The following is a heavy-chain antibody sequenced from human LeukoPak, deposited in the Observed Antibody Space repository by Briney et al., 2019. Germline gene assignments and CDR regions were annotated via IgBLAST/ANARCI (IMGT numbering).Heavy chain of an antibody. CDR1: GYTLTELS. J-gene: IGHJ4*02. V-gene: IGHV1-24*01. CDR3: ATDFAAGPREFFDY. CDR2: FDPEDGET. D-gene: IGHD6-19*01. Sequence: ASVKVSCKVSGYTLTELSMHWARQAPGKGLEWMGGFDPEDGETIYAQKFQGRVTMTEDTSTDTAYMELSSLRSEDTAEYYCATDFAAGPREFFDYWGQGPLVPVSS.